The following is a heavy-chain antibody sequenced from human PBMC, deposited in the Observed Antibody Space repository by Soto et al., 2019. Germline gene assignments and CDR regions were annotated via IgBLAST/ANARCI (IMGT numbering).Heavy chain of an antibody. J-gene: IGHJ6*01. D-gene: IGHD1-7*01. V-gene: IGHV3-33*01. CDR2: ISSDGSNI. CDR3: RRDFEDFANYKFYYGMSV. Sequence: GGSLRPFCVTSRFTFNDFGFRWVRQAPGKGLEWVATISSDGSNIQHAETVKGRFIISRDPSKNTLYLHITCLRAEDAALSYLRRDFEDFANYKFYYGMSVWGQGTSVTVSS. CDR1: RFTFNDFG.